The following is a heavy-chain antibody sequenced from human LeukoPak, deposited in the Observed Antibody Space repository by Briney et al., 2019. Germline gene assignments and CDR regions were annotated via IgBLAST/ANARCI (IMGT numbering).Heavy chain of an antibody. CDR2: IRSKAYGGTT. Sequence: GGSLRLSCTASGFTFGDYAMSWFRQAPGKGLEWVGFIRSKAYGGTTEYAASVKGRFTISRDDSKSIAYLQMNSLKTEDTAVYYRTRVPSDYYYYYMDVWGKGTTVTVSS. J-gene: IGHJ6*03. V-gene: IGHV3-49*03. CDR1: GFTFGDYA. CDR3: TRVPSDYYYYYMDV.